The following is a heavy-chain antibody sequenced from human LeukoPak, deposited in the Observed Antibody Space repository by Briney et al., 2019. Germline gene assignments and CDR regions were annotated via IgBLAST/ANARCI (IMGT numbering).Heavy chain of an antibody. Sequence: SETLSLTCTVSGASISSGTYYWSWIRQPAGKGLEWIGRIYTSDSTNYNPSLKSRVTISVDTSNNQFSLKVNSMTAADTAVYYCATDYGHYLGYWGRGSLVTV. J-gene: IGHJ4*02. CDR1: GASISSGTYY. D-gene: IGHD4-17*01. V-gene: IGHV4-61*02. CDR2: IYTSDST. CDR3: ATDYGHYLGY.